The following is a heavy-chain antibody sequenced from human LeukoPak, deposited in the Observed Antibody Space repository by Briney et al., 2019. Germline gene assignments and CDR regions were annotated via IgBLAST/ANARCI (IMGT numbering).Heavy chain of an antibody. V-gene: IGHV1-69*04. CDR3: VNDAFDI. Sequence: GASVTVSCKASGGTFSSYAISWVRQAPGQGLEWMGRIIPILGIANYAQKFQGRVTITADKSTSTAYMELSSLRSEDTAVYYCVNDAFDIWGQGTMVTVSS. J-gene: IGHJ3*02. CDR2: IIPILGIA. CDR1: GGTFSSYA.